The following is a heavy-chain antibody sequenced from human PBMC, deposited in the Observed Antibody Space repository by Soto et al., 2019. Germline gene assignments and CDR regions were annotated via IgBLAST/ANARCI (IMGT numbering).Heavy chain of an antibody. CDR3: AKDRAPGHWLSGAYYFDY. CDR1: GFTFSSYA. CDR2: ISGSGGST. D-gene: IGHD3-22*01. J-gene: IGHJ4*02. V-gene: IGHV3-23*01. Sequence: LRLSCAASGFTFSSYAMSWVRQAPGKGLEWVSAISGSGGSTYYADSVKGRFTISRDNSKNTLYLQMNSLRAEDTAVYYCAKDRAPGHWLSGAYYFDYWGQGTLVTVSS.